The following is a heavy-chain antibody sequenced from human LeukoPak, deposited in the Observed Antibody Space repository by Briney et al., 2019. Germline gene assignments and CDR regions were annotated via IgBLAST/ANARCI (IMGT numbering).Heavy chain of an antibody. J-gene: IGHJ4*02. Sequence: GGSLRLSCAASGFTVSRNYMSWVRQAPGKGLEWVSVIYRGGNTYYADSVKGRFTISRDNSRDTLYLQMSSLRAEDTAVYYCAGSSSWRLLDYWGQGTVVTVSS. CDR1: GFTVSRNY. D-gene: IGHD6-13*01. CDR3: AGSSSWRLLDY. V-gene: IGHV3-66*01. CDR2: IYRGGNT.